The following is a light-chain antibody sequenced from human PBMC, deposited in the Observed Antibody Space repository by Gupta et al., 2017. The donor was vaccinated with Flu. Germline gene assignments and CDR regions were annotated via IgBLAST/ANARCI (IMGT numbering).Light chain of an antibody. V-gene: IGKV2-30*01. CDR1: ERLVYIDGNTY. CDR3: MNDGKGPWT. Sequence: DVVMTQSPLSLNVTLGQSASISCTSSERLVYIDGNTYLHWFQQRPGHSPRRLIHKVSNRDSGVQDRVSGRGSGTVCTMKIRRVEAEDVGFYYGMNDGKGPWTFGQGTKVEI. J-gene: IGKJ1*01. CDR2: KVS.